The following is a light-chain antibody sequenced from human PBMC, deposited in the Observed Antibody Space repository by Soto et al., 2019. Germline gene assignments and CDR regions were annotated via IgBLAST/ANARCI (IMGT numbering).Light chain of an antibody. Sequence: EIVLTQSPGTLSLSPGDRATLSCRASQSVSTNYLAWYQQKLGQAPRLLIYGASSRATGIPDRFSGNGSGTDFTLTISRLEPEDFAVYYCHQYGSTPFTFGPGPKVDIK. CDR1: QSVSTNY. CDR3: HQYGSTPFT. CDR2: GAS. V-gene: IGKV3-20*01. J-gene: IGKJ3*01.